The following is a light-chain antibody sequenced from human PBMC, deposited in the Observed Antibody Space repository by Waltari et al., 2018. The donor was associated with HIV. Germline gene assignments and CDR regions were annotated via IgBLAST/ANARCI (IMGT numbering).Light chain of an antibody. V-gene: IGKV1-33*01. J-gene: IGKJ5*01. Sequence: DIQMTQAPSSLSASVSNHVTITCQASQDISNCLNWYQQKPGKAPKLLIYDASNLHTGVPSRFSGSGSGTDFTFTISSLQPEDIATYYCQQYDNPLITFGQGTRLEI. CDR2: DAS. CDR1: QDISNC. CDR3: QQYDNPLIT.